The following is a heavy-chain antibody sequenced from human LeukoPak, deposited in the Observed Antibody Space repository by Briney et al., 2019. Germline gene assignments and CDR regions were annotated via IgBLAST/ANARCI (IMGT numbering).Heavy chain of an antibody. J-gene: IGHJ4*02. CDR2: IIPIFGTA. D-gene: IGHD3-10*01. CDR3: ARDLRRTYGSGSYFPDY. CDR1: GGTFSSYA. Sequence: SVKVSCKASGGTFSSYAISWVRQAPGQGLEWMGGIIPIFGTANYAQKFQGRVTMTTDTSTSTAYMELRSLRSDDTAVYYCARDLRRTYGSGSYFPDYRGQGTLVTVSS. V-gene: IGHV1-69*05.